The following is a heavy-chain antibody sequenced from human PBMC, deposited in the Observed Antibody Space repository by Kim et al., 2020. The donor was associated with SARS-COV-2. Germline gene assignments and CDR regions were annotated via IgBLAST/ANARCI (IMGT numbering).Heavy chain of an antibody. CDR1: GFTFSSYG. CDR2: ISYDGSNK. Sequence: GGSLRLSCAASGFTFSSYGMHWVRQAPGKGLEWVAVISYDGSNKYYADSVKGRFTISRDNSKNTLYLQMNSLRAEDTAVYYCAKGHVLLWFGELLGTGMDVWGQGTTVTVSS. CDR3: AKGHVLLWFGELLGTGMDV. J-gene: IGHJ6*02. V-gene: IGHV3-30*18. D-gene: IGHD3-10*01.